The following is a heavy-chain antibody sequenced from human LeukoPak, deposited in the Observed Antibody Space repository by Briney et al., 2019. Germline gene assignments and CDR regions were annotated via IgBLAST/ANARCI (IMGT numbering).Heavy chain of an antibody. J-gene: IGHJ4*02. CDR3: ARDSRSWYKSFDY. CDR1: GYTFTSYY. D-gene: IGHD6-13*01. Sequence: ASVKVSCKASGYTFTSYYMHWVRQAPGQGLEWMGWINPNSGGTNYAQKFQGRVTMTRDTSISTAYMELSRLRSDDTAVYYCARDSRSWYKSFDYWGQGTLVTVSS. V-gene: IGHV1-2*02. CDR2: INPNSGGT.